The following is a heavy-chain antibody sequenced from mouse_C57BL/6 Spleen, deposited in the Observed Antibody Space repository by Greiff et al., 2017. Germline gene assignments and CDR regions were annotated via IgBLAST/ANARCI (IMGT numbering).Heavy chain of an antibody. CDR1: GYTFTSYW. Sequence: QVQLQQPGAELVKPGASVKMSCKASGYTFTSYWITWVKQRPGQGLEWIGDIYPGSGSTNYNEKFKSKATLTVATSSSTAYMQLNSLTSEDSAVYYCNPKPYYYGYQYYYAMDYWGQGTSVTVSS. CDR2: IYPGSGST. CDR3: NPKPYYYGYQYYYAMDY. D-gene: IGHD2-14*01. J-gene: IGHJ4*01. V-gene: IGHV1-55*01.